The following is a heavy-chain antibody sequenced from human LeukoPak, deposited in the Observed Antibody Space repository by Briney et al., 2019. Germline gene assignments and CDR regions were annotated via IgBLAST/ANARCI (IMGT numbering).Heavy chain of an antibody. J-gene: IGHJ4*02. CDR2: ISSSSSYI. Sequence: NPGRSLRLSCAASGFTFSSYSMNWVRQAPGKGLEWVSSISSSSSYIFYADSVKGRFTISRDNAKNSLYLQMNSLRAEDTAVYYCARSTLTGYYLFDYWGQGTLVTVSS. CDR1: GFTFSSYS. D-gene: IGHD3-9*01. CDR3: ARSTLTGYYLFDY. V-gene: IGHV3-21*01.